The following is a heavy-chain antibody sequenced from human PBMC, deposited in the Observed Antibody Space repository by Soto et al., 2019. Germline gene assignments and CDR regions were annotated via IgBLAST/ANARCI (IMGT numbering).Heavy chain of an antibody. J-gene: IGHJ2*01. V-gene: IGHV4-30-4*01. CDR1: GGSVSCGDCC. D-gene: IGHD2-8*01. CDR2: IYYSGST. CDR3: AREIMPLTNDWYFDL. Sequence: TLFLTCTVSGGSVSCGDCCWSWIRQRPGKGLEWIGYIYYSGSTYYNPSLKSRVTISVDTSKNQFSLKLSSVTAADTAMYYCAREIMPLTNDWYFDLWGRGTLVTVSS.